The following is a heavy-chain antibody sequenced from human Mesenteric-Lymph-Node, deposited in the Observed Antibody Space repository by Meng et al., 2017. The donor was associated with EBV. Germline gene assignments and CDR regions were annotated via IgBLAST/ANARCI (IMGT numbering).Heavy chain of an antibody. V-gene: IGHV4-34*01. CDR3: ARIESIWGTYRKYYFDY. CDR2: STHNGIV. D-gene: IGHD3-16*02. J-gene: IGHJ4*02. CDR1: GGAFSGYY. Sequence: VQLQQWGGGQLPPSETLSLTCAVYGGAFSGYYWSWIRQAPGQGLEWIGESTHNGIVNYNPSLKSRVAISVDTFKNQFSLRLTSVTAADTAIYYCARIESIWGTYRKYYFDYWGQGTLVTVSS.